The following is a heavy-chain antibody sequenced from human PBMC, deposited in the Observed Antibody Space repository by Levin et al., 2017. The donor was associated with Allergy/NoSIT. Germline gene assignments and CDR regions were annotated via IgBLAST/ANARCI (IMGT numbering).Heavy chain of an antibody. CDR3: ARGGPPNYDYNWGSYRDGYFDY. Sequence: PGGSLRLSCTGSGFTFGDYVMSWVRQAPGKGLEWVGFIRNKAHGGTTEYAASVKGRLTISRDDSKSIAYLQMNSLKTEDTAVYFCARGGPPNYDYNWGSYRDGYFDYWGQGTLVTVSS. D-gene: IGHD3-16*02. CDR1: GFTFGDYV. V-gene: IGHV3-49*04. J-gene: IGHJ4*02. CDR2: IRNKAHGGTT.